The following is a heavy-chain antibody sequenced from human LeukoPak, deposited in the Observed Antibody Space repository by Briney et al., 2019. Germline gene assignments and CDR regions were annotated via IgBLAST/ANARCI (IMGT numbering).Heavy chain of an antibody. D-gene: IGHD3-10*01. Sequence: ATVKVSCKASGYTFTSYGISWVRQAPGQGLEWMGWISAYNGNTNYAQKLQGRVTMTTDTSTSTAYMELRSLRSDDTAVYYCARSGSGSYYNFPDYWGQGTLVTVSS. CDR3: ARSGSGSYYNFPDY. CDR2: ISAYNGNT. CDR1: GYTFTSYG. V-gene: IGHV1-18*01. J-gene: IGHJ4*02.